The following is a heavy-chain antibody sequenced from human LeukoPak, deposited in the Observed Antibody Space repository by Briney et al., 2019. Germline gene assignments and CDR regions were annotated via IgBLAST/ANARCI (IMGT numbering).Heavy chain of an antibody. CDR2: ISAYNGNT. CDR3: ARARRGYYYDSSGYYLEYFQH. D-gene: IGHD3-22*01. V-gene: IGHV1-18*01. Sequence: ASVKVSCKASGYTFTSYGISWVRQAPGQGLEWMGWISAYNGNTNYAQKLQGRVTMTADTSTSTAYMELRSLRSDDTAVYYCARARRGYYYDSSGYYLEYFQHWGQGTLVTVSS. CDR1: GYTFTSYG. J-gene: IGHJ1*01.